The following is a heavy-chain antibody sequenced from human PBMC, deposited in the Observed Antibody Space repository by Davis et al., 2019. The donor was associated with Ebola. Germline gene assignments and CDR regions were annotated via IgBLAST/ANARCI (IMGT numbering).Heavy chain of an antibody. CDR3: TRRGYCSGGSCYSRYYYYGMDV. Sequence: GGSLRLSCAASGFTFSNAWMSWVRQAPGKGLEWVGRIKSKTDGGTTDYAAPVKGRFTISRDDSKSIAYLQMNSLKTEDTAVYYCTRRGYCSGGSCYSRYYYYGMDVWGQGTTVTVSS. CDR2: IKSKTDGGTT. V-gene: IGHV3-15*01. D-gene: IGHD2-15*01. J-gene: IGHJ6*02. CDR1: GFTFSNAW.